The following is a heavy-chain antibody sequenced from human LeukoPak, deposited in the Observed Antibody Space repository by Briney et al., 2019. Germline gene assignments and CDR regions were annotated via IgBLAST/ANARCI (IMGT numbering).Heavy chain of an antibody. V-gene: IGHV6-1*01. CDR2: TYYRSKWYH. D-gene: IGHD6-19*01. CDR1: GDSVSSNSAA. Sequence: SQTLSLTCALSGDSVSSNSAAWNWIRQSPSRGLEWLGRTYYRSKWYHDYAVYVKGRITINPDTSKKQFSLQVNSVTPEDTAVYYCARGTYSSGWYFFDYWGQGTLVTVSS. J-gene: IGHJ4*02. CDR3: ARGTYSSGWYFFDY.